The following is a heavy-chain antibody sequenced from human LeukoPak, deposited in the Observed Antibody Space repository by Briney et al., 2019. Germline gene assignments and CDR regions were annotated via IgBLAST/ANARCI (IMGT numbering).Heavy chain of an antibody. D-gene: IGHD6-19*01. CDR3: ARVVADSSGWETLDY. CDR2: ITPSSGST. V-gene: IGHV1-46*01. J-gene: IGHJ4*02. Sequence: ASVKVSCKASGYTFTNYYIHWVRQAPGQGLEWMGIITPSSGSTTYTQKFQGRVTMTRDMSTSTVYMELSSLRSEDTAVYYCARVVADSSGWETLDYWGQGTLVIVPS. CDR1: GYTFTNYY.